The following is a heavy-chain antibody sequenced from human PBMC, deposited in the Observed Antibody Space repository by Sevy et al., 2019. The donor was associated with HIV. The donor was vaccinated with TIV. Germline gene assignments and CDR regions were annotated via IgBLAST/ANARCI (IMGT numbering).Heavy chain of an antibody. Sequence: APVKVSCKASGYTFTSYYMHWVRQAPGQGLEWMGIINPSGGSTSYAQKFQGRVTMTRDTSTSTVYMELSSLRSEDTAVYYCARDFMVRGVISHVLDYWGQGTLVTVSS. CDR1: GYTFTSYY. CDR2: INPSGGST. J-gene: IGHJ4*02. CDR3: ARDFMVRGVISHVLDY. V-gene: IGHV1-46*01. D-gene: IGHD3-10*01.